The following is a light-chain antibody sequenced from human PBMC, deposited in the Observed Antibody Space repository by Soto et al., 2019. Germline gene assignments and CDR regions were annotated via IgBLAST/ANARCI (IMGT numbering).Light chain of an antibody. V-gene: IGKV3-20*01. CDR3: QQYGSSSAP. CDR2: GAS. CDR1: QSVSSN. J-gene: IGKJ4*01. Sequence: EIVMTQSPATLSVSPGERATLSCRASQSVSSNLAWYQQKPGQAPRLLIYGASSRATGIPDRFSGSGSGTDFTLTISRLEPEDFAVYYCQQYGSSSAPFGGGTKVDIK.